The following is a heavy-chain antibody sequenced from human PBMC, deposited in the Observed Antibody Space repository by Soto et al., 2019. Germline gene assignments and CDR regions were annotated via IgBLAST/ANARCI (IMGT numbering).Heavy chain of an antibody. D-gene: IGHD3-16*02. V-gene: IGHV4-59*08. CDR2: IYYSGST. J-gene: IGHJ3*02. CDR1: GGSINSYY. Sequence: QVQLQESGPGLVKPSETLSLTCTVSGGSINSYYWSWIRQPPGKGLEWIGYIYYSGSTNYNPSLKSRVTTSVDTSKNQFSLTLSSVTAADTAVYYCARLYGLDAFDIWGQGTMVTVSS. CDR3: ARLYGLDAFDI.